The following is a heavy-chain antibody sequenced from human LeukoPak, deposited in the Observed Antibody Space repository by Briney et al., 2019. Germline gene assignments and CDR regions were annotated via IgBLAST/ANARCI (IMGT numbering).Heavy chain of an antibody. CDR3: ARDSYASGSDY. V-gene: IGHV3-11*01. J-gene: IGHJ4*02. CDR2: ITSTGSNI. D-gene: IGHD1-26*01. Sequence: PGGSLRLSCIASGVTFNAYHMSWIRQAPGKGLEWVSYITSTGSNIYYADSVKGRFTISRDNAKNSLYLQMNSLRADDTAVYFCARDSYASGSDYWGQGTLVTVSS. CDR1: GVTFNAYH.